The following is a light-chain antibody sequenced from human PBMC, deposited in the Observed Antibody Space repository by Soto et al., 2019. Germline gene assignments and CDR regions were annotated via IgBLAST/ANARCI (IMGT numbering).Light chain of an antibody. CDR3: GSYTTSSNYV. CDR1: SSDVGAYNF. V-gene: IGLV2-14*03. J-gene: IGLJ1*01. CDR2: DVS. Sequence: QSALTQPASVSGSPGLSITSSCTGSSSDVGAYNFVWWYQQHPDKAPKLMIFDVSNRPSGVSNRFSGSKSGNTASPTISGLQSEDEAEYYCGSYTTSSNYVFGTGTKVTV.